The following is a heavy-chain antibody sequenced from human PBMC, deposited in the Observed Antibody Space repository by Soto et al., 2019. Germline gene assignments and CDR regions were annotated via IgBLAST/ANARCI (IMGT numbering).Heavy chain of an antibody. V-gene: IGHV3-13*01. D-gene: IGHD3-3*01. CDR3: ARLHSLRFLAYGMDV. CDR2: IGTAGDT. J-gene: IGHJ6*02. CDR1: GFTFSSYD. Sequence: GVLRLSCAASGFTFSSYDMHWVRQGTGKGLEWVSGIGTAGDTYYPGSVKGRFTISRENAKNSLYLQVNSLRAEDTAVYYCARLHSLRFLAYGMDVWGQGTTVTVSS.